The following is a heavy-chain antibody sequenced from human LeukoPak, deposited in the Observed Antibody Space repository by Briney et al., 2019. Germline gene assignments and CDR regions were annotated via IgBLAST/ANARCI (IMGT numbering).Heavy chain of an antibody. J-gene: IGHJ4*02. Sequence: SVKVSCKASGDTFSSYAISWGRQAPGQGLECMGGIFPMFGTANYAQKFQGRVTITADESTSTAYMDLSSLRSEDTAVYYCARGGITMVRGVITPYYFDYWGQGTLVTVSS. CDR3: ARGGITMVRGVITPYYFDY. CDR2: IFPMFGTA. CDR1: GDTFSSYA. D-gene: IGHD3-10*01. V-gene: IGHV1-69*13.